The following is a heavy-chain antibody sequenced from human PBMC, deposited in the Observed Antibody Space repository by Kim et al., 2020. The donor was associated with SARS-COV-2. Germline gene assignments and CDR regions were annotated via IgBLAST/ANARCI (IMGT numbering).Heavy chain of an antibody. D-gene: IGHD4-4*01. CDR1: GGSFSGYY. J-gene: IGHJ4*02. CDR3: ARGNYPEGGVTPWGSYYFDY. CDR2: INHSGST. Sequence: SETLSLTCAVYGGSFSGYYWSWIRQPPGKGLEWIGEINHSGSTNYNPSLKSRVTISVDTSKNQFSLKLSSVTAADTAVYYCARGNYPEGGVTPWGSYYFDYWGQGTLVTVSS. V-gene: IGHV4-34*01.